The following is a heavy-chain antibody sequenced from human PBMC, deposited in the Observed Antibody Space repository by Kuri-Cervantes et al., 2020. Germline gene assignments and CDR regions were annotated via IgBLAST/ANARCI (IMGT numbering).Heavy chain of an antibody. CDR2: IIPIFGTA. Sequence: ASVKVSCKASGGTFSSYAISWVRQAPGQGLEWMGGIIPIFGTANYAQKFQGRVTITADESTSTAYMELSSLRSEDTAVYYCARWKDGDYPAYFQHWGQGTLVTVSS. CDR3: ARWKDGDYPAYFQH. J-gene: IGHJ1*01. V-gene: IGHV1-69*13. D-gene: IGHD4-17*01. CDR1: GGTFSSYA.